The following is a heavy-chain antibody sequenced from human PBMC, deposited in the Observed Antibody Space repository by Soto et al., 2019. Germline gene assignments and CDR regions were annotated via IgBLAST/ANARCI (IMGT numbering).Heavy chain of an antibody. CDR2: ISCCGGST. V-gene: IGHV3-23*01. Sequence: EVQLLESGGGVVQPGGSLRLSCVASGFNFKKFAMAWVRQAPGEGLEWVSGISCCGGSTSYADSVKGRFSIARDDSKITLSLQMNSLRVEDTAQYYCAKADGEQWLVPHLDNWGQGTLVTVS. CDR1: GFNFKKFA. CDR3: AKADGEQWLVPHLDN. D-gene: IGHD6-19*01. J-gene: IGHJ4*02.